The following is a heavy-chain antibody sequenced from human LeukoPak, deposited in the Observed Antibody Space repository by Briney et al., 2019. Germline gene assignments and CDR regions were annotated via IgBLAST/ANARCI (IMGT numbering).Heavy chain of an antibody. Sequence: PGGSLRLSCAASGFTFSSYGMHWVRQAPGKGLEWVAFIRYDGSNKYYADSVKGRFTISRDNSKNTLYLQMNSLRAEDTAVYYCAKAAGRRRGDAFDIWGQGTMVTVSS. CDR3: AKAAGRRRGDAFDI. CDR2: IRYDGSNK. CDR1: GFTFSSYG. J-gene: IGHJ3*02. D-gene: IGHD6-13*01. V-gene: IGHV3-30*02.